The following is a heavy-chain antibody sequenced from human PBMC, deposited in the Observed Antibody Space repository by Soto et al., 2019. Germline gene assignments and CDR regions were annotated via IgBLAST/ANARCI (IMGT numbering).Heavy chain of an antibody. CDR2: ISSTSGTI. CDR1: GFVFSTYS. Sequence: GSLRLSCEASGFVFSTYSMNWVRQAPGKGLEWISYISSTSGTIYYADSVKGRFTIFRDNAKNSLFLQMNGLRDDDTAVYYCANQKIRFSVAGTLYGLGVWGQGTTVTVSS. J-gene: IGHJ6*02. V-gene: IGHV3-48*02. CDR3: ANQKIRFSVAGTLYGLGV. D-gene: IGHD6-19*01.